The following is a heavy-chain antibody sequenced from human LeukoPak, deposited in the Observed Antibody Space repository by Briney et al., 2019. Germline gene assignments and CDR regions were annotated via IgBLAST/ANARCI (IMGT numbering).Heavy chain of an antibody. D-gene: IGHD6-19*01. J-gene: IGHJ3*02. CDR2: ISGSGGST. V-gene: IGHV3-23*01. CDR1: GFTFSSYA. Sequence: GRSLRLSRAASGFTFSSYAMSWVRQAPGKGLEWVSAISGSGGSTYYADSVKGRFTISRDNSKNTLYLQMNSLRDEDTAVDYCAKETSPYSSGPRGAFEIWGEGIMVSVSS. CDR3: AKETSPYSSGPRGAFEI.